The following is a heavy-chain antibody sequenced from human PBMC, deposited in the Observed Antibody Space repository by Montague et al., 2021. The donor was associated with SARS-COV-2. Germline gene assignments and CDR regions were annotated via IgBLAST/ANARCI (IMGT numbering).Heavy chain of an antibody. CDR3: ARGESYSTSWYYFFDY. D-gene: IGHD6-13*01. V-gene: IGHV4-59*02. J-gene: IGHJ4*02. Sequence: SETLSLTCTVSGGSVSSYYWSWIRQPPGKGLEWIGYIYYSGNTNYNPSLKSRVTISVDTSKNRVSLKLSSVTAVDTAVYYCARGESYSTSWYYFFDYWGQGTLVTVSS. CDR2: IYYSGNT. CDR1: GGSVSSYY.